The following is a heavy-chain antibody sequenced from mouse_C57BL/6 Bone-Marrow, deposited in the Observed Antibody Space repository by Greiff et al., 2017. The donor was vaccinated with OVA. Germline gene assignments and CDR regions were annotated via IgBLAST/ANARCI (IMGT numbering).Heavy chain of an antibody. Sequence: QVQLQQSGSELRSPGSSVKLSCKDFDSEVFPIAYMSWVRQKPGHGFEWIGGILPSIGRTIYGDKFEDKATLDADTLSNTAYLELNSLTSEDSAIYYCARDYGSSSYWYFDVWGTGTTVTVSS. V-gene: IGHV15-2*01. CDR2: ILPSIGRT. CDR3: ARDYGSSSYWYFDV. D-gene: IGHD1-1*01. J-gene: IGHJ1*03. CDR1: DSEVFPIAY.